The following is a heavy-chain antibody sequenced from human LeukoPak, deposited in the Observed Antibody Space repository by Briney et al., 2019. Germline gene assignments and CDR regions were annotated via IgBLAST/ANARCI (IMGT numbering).Heavy chain of an antibody. J-gene: IGHJ4*02. Sequence: PGGSLRLSCAASGFTFSSYEMNWVRQAPGKGLEWVSYISSSGSTIYYADSVKGRFTISRDNAKNSLSLQMHSLRAEDTAIYYCARVRGGVTYGQTDIWGQGTLVTVSS. CDR3: ARVRGGVTYGQTDI. CDR2: ISSSGSTI. D-gene: IGHD3-10*01. CDR1: GFTFSSYE. V-gene: IGHV3-48*03.